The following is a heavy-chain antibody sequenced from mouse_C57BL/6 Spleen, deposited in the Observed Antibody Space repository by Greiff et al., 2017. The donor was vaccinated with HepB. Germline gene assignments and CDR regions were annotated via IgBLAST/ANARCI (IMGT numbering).Heavy chain of an antibody. J-gene: IGHJ2*01. V-gene: IGHV6-3*01. CDR3: TAYYDYDGPLYFDY. D-gene: IGHD2-4*01. CDR1: GFTFSNYW. CDR2: IRLKSDNYAT. Sequence: DVKLVESGGGLVQPGGSMKLSCVASGFTFSNYWMNWVRQSPEKGLEWVAQIRLKSDNYATHYAESVKGRFTISRDDSKSSVYLQMNNLRAEDTGIYYCTAYYDYDGPLYFDYWGQGTTLTVSS.